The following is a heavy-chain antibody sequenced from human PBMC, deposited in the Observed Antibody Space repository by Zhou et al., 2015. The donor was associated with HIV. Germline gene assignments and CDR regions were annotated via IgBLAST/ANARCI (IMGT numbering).Heavy chain of an antibody. Sequence: QVQLVQSGAEVKQPGASVKVSCKASGYTFATYAISWVRQAPGQGLEWMGWITAYYDKTDYAQKFQGRVTMTTDTSTTTASMELRSLRSDDTAVYYCARGLRTMKRGHIVVPNAVYALDVWGQGTTVIVAS. CDR2: ITAYYDKT. CDR1: GYTFATYA. CDR3: ARGLRTMKRGHIVVPNAVYALDV. V-gene: IGHV1-18*01. J-gene: IGHJ6*02. D-gene: IGHD2-21*01.